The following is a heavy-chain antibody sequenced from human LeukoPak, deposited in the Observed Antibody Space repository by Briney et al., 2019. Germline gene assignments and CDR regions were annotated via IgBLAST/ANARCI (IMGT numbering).Heavy chain of an antibody. D-gene: IGHD3-16*02. V-gene: IGHV3-33*08. J-gene: IGHJ4*02. CDR3: ARRYDYVWGSYRLGLDY. CDR2: IWYDGSNK. CDR1: GFTFSSYS. Sequence: PGGSLRLSCAASGFTFSSYSMNWVRQAPGKGLEWVAVIWYDGSNKYYADSVKGRFTISRDNSKNTLYLQMNSLRAEDTAVYYCARRYDYVWGSYRLGLDYWGQGTLVTVSS.